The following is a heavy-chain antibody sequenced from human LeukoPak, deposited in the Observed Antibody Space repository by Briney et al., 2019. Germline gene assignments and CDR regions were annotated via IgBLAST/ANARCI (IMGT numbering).Heavy chain of an antibody. J-gene: IGHJ4*02. CDR1: GGSISRYY. CDR3: ASESLEGDLDY. V-gene: IGHV4-59*01. CDR2: IYYSGST. D-gene: IGHD2-21*02. Sequence: SETLSLTWSVAGGSISRYYWSWIRQPPGKGLEWIGYIYYSGSTNYNPSLKSRVTISVDTSKNQFSLKLSSVTAADTAVYYCASESLEGDLDYWGQGTLVTVSS.